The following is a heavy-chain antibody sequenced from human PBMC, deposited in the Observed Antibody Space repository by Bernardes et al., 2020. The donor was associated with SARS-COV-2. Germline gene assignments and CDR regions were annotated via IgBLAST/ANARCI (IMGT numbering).Heavy chain of an antibody. J-gene: IGHJ4*02. CDR2: ISWNSGSI. CDR1: GFTFDDYA. D-gene: IGHD2-15*01. V-gene: IGHV3-9*01. Sequence: GGSLRLSCAASGFTFDDYAMHWVRQAPGKGLEWVSGISWNSGSIGYADSVKGRFTISRDNAKNSLYLQMNSLRAEDTALYYCAKADGGLIDYWGQGTLVTVSS. CDR3: AKADGGLIDY.